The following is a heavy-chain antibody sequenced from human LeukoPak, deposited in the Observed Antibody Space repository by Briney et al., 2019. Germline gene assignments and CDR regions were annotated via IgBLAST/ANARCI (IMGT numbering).Heavy chain of an antibody. V-gene: IGHV3-21*01. CDR2: ISSSSSYI. Sequence: SGGSLRLSCAASGFTFSSYSMNWVRQAPGKGLEWVSSISSSSSYIYYADSVKGRFTISRDNAKNSLYLQMNSLRAEDTAVYYCARDSAGYSSSWFDYWGRGTLVTVSS. J-gene: IGHJ4*02. CDR3: ARDSAGYSSSWFDY. CDR1: GFTFSSYS. D-gene: IGHD6-13*01.